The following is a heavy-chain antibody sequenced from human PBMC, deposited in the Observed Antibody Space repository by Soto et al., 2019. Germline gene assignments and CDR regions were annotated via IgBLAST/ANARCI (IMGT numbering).Heavy chain of an antibody. J-gene: IGHJ6*03. D-gene: IGHD2-15*01. CDR1: GDSVSTNLAA. Sequence: PSQTLSLTCAISGDSVSTNLAAWNWIRQSPSRGLEWLGRTYYRSKWYNDYAVSVKSRITINPDTSKNQFSLQLNSVTPEDTAVYYCAREGHLEYCSGGSCYYYYYMYVWGKGTTVTVSS. CDR3: AREGHLEYCSGGSCYYYYYMYV. CDR2: TYYRSKWYN. V-gene: IGHV6-1*01.